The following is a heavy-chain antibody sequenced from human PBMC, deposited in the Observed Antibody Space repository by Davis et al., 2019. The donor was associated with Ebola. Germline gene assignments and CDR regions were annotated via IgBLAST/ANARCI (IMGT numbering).Heavy chain of an antibody. V-gene: IGHV3-33*08. CDR3: ATRQTPVIRLYGMYV. CDR1: GFTFSGSA. J-gene: IGHJ6*02. CDR2: IWYDGSNK. D-gene: IGHD3-10*01. Sequence: GESLKISCAASGFTFSGSAMHWVRQAPGKGLEWVAVIWYDGSNKYYADSVKGRFTISRDNSKNTLYLQMNSLRAEDTAVYYCATRQTPVIRLYGMYVWGQGTTVIVS.